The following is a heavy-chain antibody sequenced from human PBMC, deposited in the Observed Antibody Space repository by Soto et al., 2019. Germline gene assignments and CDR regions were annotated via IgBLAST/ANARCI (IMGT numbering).Heavy chain of an antibody. Sequence: GASVKVSCKASGYTFTSYYMHWVRQAPGQGLEWMGIINPSGGSTSYAQKFQGRVTMTRDTSTSTVYMELSSLRSEDTAVHYCARFPVAGPYYYYYGMDVWGQGTTVTVSS. J-gene: IGHJ6*02. CDR2: INPSGGST. V-gene: IGHV1-46*01. CDR3: ARFPVAGPYYYYYGMDV. D-gene: IGHD6-19*01. CDR1: GYTFTSYY.